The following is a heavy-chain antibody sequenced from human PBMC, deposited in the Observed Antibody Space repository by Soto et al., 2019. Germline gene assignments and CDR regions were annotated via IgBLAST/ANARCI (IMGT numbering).Heavy chain of an antibody. J-gene: IGHJ5*02. CDR1: GFTFSSYG. CDR2: IWYDGSNK. V-gene: IGHV3-33*01. CDR3: AREGDSNGWYNWFDP. D-gene: IGHD3-22*01. Sequence: GGSLRLSCAASGFTFSSYGMHWVRQAPGKGLEWVAVIWYDGSNKYYADSVKGRFTISRDNAKNSLYLQMNSLRAEDTAVYYCAREGDSNGWYNWFDPWGQGTLVTVSS.